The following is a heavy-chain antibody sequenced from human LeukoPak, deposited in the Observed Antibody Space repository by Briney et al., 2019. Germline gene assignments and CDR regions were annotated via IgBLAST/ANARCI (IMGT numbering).Heavy chain of an antibody. D-gene: IGHD3-3*02. CDR3: VRLLDRDF. Sequence: GGALRLSCAASGFLLSNHWMHWVRQAPGTGLVWVSRINQDGSITDYADSLKGRFTISRDNAKNTVYLQMGSLRVEDTAVYYCVRLLDRDFWGRGTLVTVSA. CDR1: GFLLSNHW. V-gene: IGHV3-74*01. CDR2: INQDGSIT. J-gene: IGHJ4*02.